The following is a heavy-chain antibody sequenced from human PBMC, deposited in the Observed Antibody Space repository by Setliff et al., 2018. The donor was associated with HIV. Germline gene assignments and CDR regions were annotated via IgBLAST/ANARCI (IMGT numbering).Heavy chain of an antibody. J-gene: IGHJ6*03. V-gene: IGHV3-23*01. Sequence: GGSLRLSCAASGFTFSGYAMTWVRQAPGEGLEWVSTITGSGFTTYYADSLKGRFTISRDNAKNSLYLQMNSLRAEDTAVYYCARDNRGSYSYYYYYYMDVWGKGTTVTVSS. CDR1: GFTFSGYA. D-gene: IGHD1-26*01. CDR3: ARDNRGSYSYYYYYYMDV. CDR2: ITGSGFTT.